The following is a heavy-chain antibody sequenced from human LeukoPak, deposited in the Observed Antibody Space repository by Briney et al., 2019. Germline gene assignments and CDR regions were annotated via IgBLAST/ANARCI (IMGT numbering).Heavy chain of an antibody. J-gene: IGHJ4*02. D-gene: IGHD6-19*01. CDR3: AKSLSSGWLYYFDY. Sequence: GGSLRLSCAASGFTFSSYAMNWVRQAPGKGLEWVSAISGSGGSTYYADSVKGRFTISRDNSKNTLYLQMNSLRAEDTAVYYCAKSLSSGWLYYFDYWGQGTLVTVSS. CDR1: GFTFSSYA. V-gene: IGHV3-23*01. CDR2: ISGSGGST.